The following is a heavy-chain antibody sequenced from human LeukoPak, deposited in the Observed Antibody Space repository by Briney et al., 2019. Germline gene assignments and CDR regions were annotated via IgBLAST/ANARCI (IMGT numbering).Heavy chain of an antibody. V-gene: IGHV3-53*01. J-gene: IGHJ4*02. D-gene: IGHD3-22*01. CDR3: ARGVTDYYDSSGYYGGDY. CDR2: IYSGGST. Sequence: GGSLRLSCAASGFTVSSNYMSWVRQAPGKGLEWVSVIYSGGSTYYADSVKGRFTISRDNSKNTLYLQMNSLRAEDTAVYYCARGVTDYYDSSGYYGGDYWGQGTLVTVSS. CDR1: GFTVSSNY.